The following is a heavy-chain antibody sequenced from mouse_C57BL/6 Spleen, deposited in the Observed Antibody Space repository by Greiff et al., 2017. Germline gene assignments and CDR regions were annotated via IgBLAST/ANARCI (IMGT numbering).Heavy chain of an antibody. CDR3: ARGIITTVVASAGDY. Sequence: QVQLKQPGAELVKPGASVKLSCKASGYTFTSYWMHWVKQRPGQGLEWIGMIHPNSGSTNYNEKFKSKATLTVDKSSSTAYMQLSSLTSEDSAVYYCARGIITTVVASAGDYWGQGTSVTVSS. CDR1: GYTFTSYW. J-gene: IGHJ4*01. D-gene: IGHD1-1*01. V-gene: IGHV1-64*01. CDR2: IHPNSGST.